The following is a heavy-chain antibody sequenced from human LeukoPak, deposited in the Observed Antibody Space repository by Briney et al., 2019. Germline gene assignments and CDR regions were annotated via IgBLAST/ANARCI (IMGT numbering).Heavy chain of an antibody. CDR2: ISGSGGST. J-gene: IGHJ4*02. V-gene: IGHV3-23*01. Sequence: GGSLRLSCAASGFTFSSYAMNWVRQAPGKGLEWVSVISGSGGSTYYADSVKGRFTISRDNSKNTLYLQMNSLRVEDTAVYYCAKDRRSSTSCQFDYWGQGTLVTVSS. CDR1: GFTFSSYA. CDR3: AKDRRSSTSCQFDY. D-gene: IGHD2-2*01.